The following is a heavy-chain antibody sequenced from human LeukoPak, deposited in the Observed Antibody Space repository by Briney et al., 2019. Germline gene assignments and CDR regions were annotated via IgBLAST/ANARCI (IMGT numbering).Heavy chain of an antibody. D-gene: IGHD6-19*01. CDR2: ISGSGGST. Sequence: GGSLRLSCAASGFTFSSYGMSWVRQAPGKGLEWVSAISGSGGSTYYADSVKGRFTISRDNSKNTLYLQMNSLRAEDTAVYYCANTPPGIAVALLDYWGQGTLVTVSS. CDR1: GFTFSSYG. V-gene: IGHV3-23*01. CDR3: ANTPPGIAVALLDY. J-gene: IGHJ4*02.